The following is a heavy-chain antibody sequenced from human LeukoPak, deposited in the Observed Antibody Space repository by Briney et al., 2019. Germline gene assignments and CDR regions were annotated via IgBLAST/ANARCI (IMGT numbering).Heavy chain of an antibody. CDR2: ISGSGVST. V-gene: IGHV3-23*01. D-gene: IGHD2-2*01. J-gene: IGHJ4*02. CDR3: AKRSGTNYYFDY. Sequence: GGSLRLSCAASGFTFSNYAMRWVRQAPGKGLEWVSSISGSGVSTYYADSVKGRFTISRDSSKNTLNLQMASLRVEDTAVYYCAKRSGTNYYFDYWGQGTLVTVSS. CDR1: GFTFSNYA.